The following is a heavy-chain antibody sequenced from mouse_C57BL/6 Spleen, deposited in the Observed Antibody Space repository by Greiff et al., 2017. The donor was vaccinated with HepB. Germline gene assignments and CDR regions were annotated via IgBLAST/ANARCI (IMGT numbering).Heavy chain of an antibody. CDR2: INPNNGGT. V-gene: IGHV1-18*01. Sequence: EVKLMESGPELVKPGASVKIPCKASGYTFTDYNMDWVKQSHGKSLEWIGDINPNNGGTIYNQKFKGKATLTVDKSSSTAYMELRSLTSEDTAVYYCAREDYDGYAMDYWGQGTSVTVSS. CDR1: GYTFTDYN. CDR3: AREDYDGYAMDY. D-gene: IGHD2-4*01. J-gene: IGHJ4*01.